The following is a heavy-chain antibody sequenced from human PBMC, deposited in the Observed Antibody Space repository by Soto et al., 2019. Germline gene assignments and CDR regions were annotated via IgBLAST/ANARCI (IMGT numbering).Heavy chain of an antibody. CDR2: ISSSGSTI. V-gene: IGHV3-11*01. CDR1: GFTFSDYY. J-gene: IGHJ3*02. D-gene: IGHD2-15*01. CDR3: ARDVGNCSGGSCYPDGAFDI. Sequence: GGSRRLSCAASGFTFSDYYMSWIRQAPGKGLEWVSYISSSGSTIYYADSVKGRFTISRDKAKNSLYLQMNSLRAEDTAVYYCARDVGNCSGGSCYPDGAFDIWGQGTMVTVSS.